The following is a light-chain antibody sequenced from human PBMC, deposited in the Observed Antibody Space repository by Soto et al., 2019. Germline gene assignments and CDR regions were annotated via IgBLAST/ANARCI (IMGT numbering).Light chain of an antibody. CDR3: QYDSS. CDR1: QSVSIW. CDR2: DAA. Sequence: DIQMTQSPSALSASVGDRFTITCRASQSVSIWLAWYQQKPGKAPRLLIYDAASLKTGVPSRFSGSGSGTNFTLTISSLQPDDFATYYCQYDSSFGQGPKVDIK. J-gene: IGKJ2*01. V-gene: IGKV1-5*01.